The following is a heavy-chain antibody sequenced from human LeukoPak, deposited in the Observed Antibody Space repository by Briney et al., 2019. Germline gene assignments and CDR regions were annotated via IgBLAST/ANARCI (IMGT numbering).Heavy chain of an antibody. J-gene: IGHJ4*02. D-gene: IGHD6-19*01. Sequence: PGGSLRLSCAASGFTFSSYAMSWVRQAPGKGLEWVSAISGSGGSTYYADSVKGRFTISRDNSKNTLYLQMNSLRAEDTAVCYCAKTGDSSGWYRPLDYWGQGTLVTVSS. CDR1: GFTFSSYA. CDR3: AKTGDSSGWYRPLDY. V-gene: IGHV3-23*01. CDR2: ISGSGGST.